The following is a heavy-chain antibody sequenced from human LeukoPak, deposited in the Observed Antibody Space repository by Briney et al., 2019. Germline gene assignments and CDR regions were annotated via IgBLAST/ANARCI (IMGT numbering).Heavy chain of an antibody. CDR2: IRYDGSNK. CDR3: AKGGYYDSSGYSPGYFQH. CDR1: GFTFSSYG. D-gene: IGHD3-22*01. J-gene: IGHJ1*01. V-gene: IGHV3-30*02. Sequence: GGSLRLSCAASGFTFSSYGMRWVRQAPGKGLEWVAFIRYDGSNKYYADSVKGRFTISRDNSKNTLYLQMNSLRAEDTAVYYCAKGGYYDSSGYSPGYFQHWGQGTLVTVSS.